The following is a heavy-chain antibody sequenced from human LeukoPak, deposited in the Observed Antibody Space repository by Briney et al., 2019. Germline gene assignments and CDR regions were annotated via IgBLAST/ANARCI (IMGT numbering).Heavy chain of an antibody. CDR2: INWNGGST. Sequence: GGSLSLSCAASGFNFDDYGMSWVRQAPGKGLEWVSGINWNGGSTGYADSVKGRFTISRDNAKNSLYLQMNSLRAQDTALYYCARDIWDYGDYGRGLSWGYGGQGTLVTVSS. V-gene: IGHV3-20*04. CDR1: GFNFDDYG. D-gene: IGHD4-17*01. CDR3: ARDIWDYGDYGRGLSWGY. J-gene: IGHJ1*01.